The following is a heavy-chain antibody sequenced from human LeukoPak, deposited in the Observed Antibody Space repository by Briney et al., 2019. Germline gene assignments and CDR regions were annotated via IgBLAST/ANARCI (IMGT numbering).Heavy chain of an antibody. CDR3: ARTQDYSSSSGLDH. CDR1: GYSYTNYW. CDR2: IYLGDSDT. J-gene: IGHJ4*02. Sequence: KPGESLRISCKGSGYSYTNYWIGWVRQMPGKGLEWMGIIYLGDSDTRYSPSFQGQVTISADRSISTAYLRWSSLKASDTAMYYCARTQDYSSSSGLDHWGQGTLVTVSS. D-gene: IGHD6-6*01. V-gene: IGHV5-51*01.